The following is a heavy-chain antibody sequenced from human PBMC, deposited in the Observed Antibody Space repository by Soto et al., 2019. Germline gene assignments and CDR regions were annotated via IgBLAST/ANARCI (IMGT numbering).Heavy chain of an antibody. CDR1: GYTFTAHY. J-gene: IGHJ3*02. Sequence: QVHLVQSGAEVKKPGASVKVSCKASGYTFTAHYVHWXRXXXXXXXEWMGWMNPNSGDTNYPQKFQGRVTMTRDTSISTAYMXXXRXXXXXXXXXXXXXXXXXXXXXXXXWGQGTMVTVSS. CDR2: MNPNSGDT. V-gene: IGHV1-2*02. CDR3: XXXXXXXXXXXXX.